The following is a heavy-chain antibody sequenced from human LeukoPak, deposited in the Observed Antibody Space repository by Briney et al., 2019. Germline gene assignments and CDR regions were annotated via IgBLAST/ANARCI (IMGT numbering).Heavy chain of an antibody. J-gene: IGHJ4*02. Sequence: GGSLRLSCAASGFTFSSYAMSWVARAPGKGREWVSAISGSGGSTYYADSVKGRFTISRDNSKNTLYLQMNSLRAEDTAVYYCAKDSTVAATYYFDYWGQGTLVTVSS. CDR1: GFTFSSYA. V-gene: IGHV3-23*01. CDR2: ISGSGGST. D-gene: IGHD2-15*01. CDR3: AKDSTVAATYYFDY.